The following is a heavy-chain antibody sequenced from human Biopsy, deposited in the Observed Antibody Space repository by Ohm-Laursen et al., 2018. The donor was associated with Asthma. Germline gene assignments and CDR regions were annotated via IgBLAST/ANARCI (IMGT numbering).Heavy chain of an antibody. D-gene: IGHD6-13*01. CDR2: IYYSGTT. CDR3: VRGSSSWHHGPFHYYYGLDV. V-gene: IGHV4-39*01. J-gene: IGHJ6*02. CDR1: GGYMRSGNYY. Sequence: SDTLSLTCCLSSGSGGYMRSGNYYWGWIRQPPGKGLEWIGSIYYSGTTYYNPSLESRVTVSADTSKNQFSLKLTFVTAADTAVYYCVRGSSSWHHGPFHYYYGLDVWGQGTTATVSS.